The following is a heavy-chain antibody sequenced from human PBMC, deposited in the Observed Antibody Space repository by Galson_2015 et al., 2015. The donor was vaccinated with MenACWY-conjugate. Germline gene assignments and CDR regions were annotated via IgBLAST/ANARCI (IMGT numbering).Heavy chain of an antibody. Sequence: QSGAEVKKAGESLEISCKTSGYRFSNYWIAWVRQMPGKGLEWMGIINPGDSDTRYSPSLQGQVTISADKSMSTAYLQWSSLKASDTAMYYCARHRAAGGGYYYGMDVWGQGTTVTVSS. V-gene: IGHV5-51*01. CDR2: INPGDSDT. D-gene: IGHD6-13*01. J-gene: IGHJ6*02. CDR3: ARHRAAGGGYYYGMDV. CDR1: GYRFSNYW.